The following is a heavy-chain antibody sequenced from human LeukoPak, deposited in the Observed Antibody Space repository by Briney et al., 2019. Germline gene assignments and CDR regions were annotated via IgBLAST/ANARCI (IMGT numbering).Heavy chain of an antibody. CDR2: MNTDGTRI. V-gene: IGHV3-74*01. D-gene: IGHD2-8*02. Sequence: GGSLRLSCAASGFTFSRYWMHWVRQATGKGLVWVSRMNTDGTRIDYADSVKGRFTISRDNAKDTLYLQMNSLGVEDTAVYFCASDFTGRDDYWGQGTLVSVAS. J-gene: IGHJ4*02. CDR3: ASDFTGRDDY. CDR1: GFTFSRYW.